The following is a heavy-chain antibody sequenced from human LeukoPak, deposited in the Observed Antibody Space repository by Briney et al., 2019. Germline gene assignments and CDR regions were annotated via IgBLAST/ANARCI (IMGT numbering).Heavy chain of an antibody. CDR1: GDSISPYY. CDR3: ARTRSGYSTLGY. V-gene: IGHV4-59*01. J-gene: IGHJ4*02. CDR2: VFYIGST. Sequence: SETLSLTCTVSGDSISPYYWSSIRQPPGGGLEWIGYVFYIGSTNYNPSLKSRVTISVDTSRNQFSLKLTSVTAADTAVYYCARTRSGYSTLGYWGQGTLVTVSS. D-gene: IGHD1-26*01.